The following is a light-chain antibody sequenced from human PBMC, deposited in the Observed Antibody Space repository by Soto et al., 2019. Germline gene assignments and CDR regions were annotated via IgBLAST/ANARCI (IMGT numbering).Light chain of an antibody. Sequence: DIQMTQSPSTLSASVGDGVTITCRASQSISSWLAWYQQKPGKAPKLLIYKASSLESGVPSRFSGSGSGTELTLTMTSLQPDDFATYYCQQYNSYPRTFGGGTKVEIK. V-gene: IGKV1-5*03. CDR1: QSISSW. CDR3: QQYNSYPRT. J-gene: IGKJ4*01. CDR2: KAS.